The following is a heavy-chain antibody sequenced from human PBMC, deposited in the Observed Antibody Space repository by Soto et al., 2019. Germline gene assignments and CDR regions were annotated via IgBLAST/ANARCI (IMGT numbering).Heavy chain of an antibody. V-gene: IGHV3-23*01. Sequence: EVQLLESGGGLIQRGGSLRLSCAASGSSFSDYAMSWVRQAPGKGLEWVSTLSNGGGSTYYADSVKGRFTISRDSSKNTLYLQMNSLRAEDTAVYYCAKRGDSTSWYWFDPWGQGTLVTVSS. J-gene: IGHJ5*02. CDR1: GSSFSDYA. D-gene: IGHD6-13*01. CDR3: AKRGDSTSWYWFDP. CDR2: LSNGGGST.